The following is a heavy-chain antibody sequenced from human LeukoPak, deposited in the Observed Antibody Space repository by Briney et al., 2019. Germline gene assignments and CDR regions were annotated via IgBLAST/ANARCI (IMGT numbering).Heavy chain of an antibody. D-gene: IGHD3-3*02. CDR2: IHSGGTT. CDR1: GDSISDDY. CDR3: ARDNGSGYTKGYEHYYYYLDV. V-gene: IGHV4-4*07. Sequence: SETLSLTCTVSGDSISDDYYIWMRQPAGKGLEWIGRIHSGGTTNYNPSLMSRVTLSIDKSKKHISLRLTSVTAADTALYYCARDNGSGYTKGYEHYYYYLDVWGKGTTVTVSS. J-gene: IGHJ6*03.